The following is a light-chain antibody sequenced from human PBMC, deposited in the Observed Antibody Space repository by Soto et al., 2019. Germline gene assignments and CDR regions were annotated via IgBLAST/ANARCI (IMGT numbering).Light chain of an antibody. CDR3: CSYAGSSTWV. J-gene: IGLJ3*02. CDR1: SSDVGSYNL. Sequence: QSALTQPASVSGSPGQSITISCTGTSSDVGSYNLVSWYQQHPGKAPKLIIYEGSKRPSGVSNRVSGSKSGNTASLTNSGLQAEDEADYYCCSYAGSSTWVFGGGTKLAVL. V-gene: IGLV2-23*01. CDR2: EGS.